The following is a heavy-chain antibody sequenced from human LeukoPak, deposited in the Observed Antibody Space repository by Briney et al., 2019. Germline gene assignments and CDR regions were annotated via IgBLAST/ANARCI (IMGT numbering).Heavy chain of an antibody. Sequence: GRSLRLSCAASGFTFDDYAMHWVRQAPGKGLEWVSGISWNSGSIGYADSVKGRFTISRDNAKNSLYLQMNSLSAKDTALYYCAKGATVDYWGQGTLVTVSS. CDR1: GFTFDDYA. J-gene: IGHJ4*02. D-gene: IGHD1-26*01. CDR3: AKGATVDY. V-gene: IGHV3-9*01. CDR2: ISWNSGSI.